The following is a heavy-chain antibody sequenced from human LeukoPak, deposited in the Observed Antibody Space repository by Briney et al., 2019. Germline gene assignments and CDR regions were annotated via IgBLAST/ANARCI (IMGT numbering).Heavy chain of an antibody. CDR3: ARENGYGSGSYYYYYYGMDV. J-gene: IGHJ6*04. CDR2: IYYSGST. CDR1: GGSISSSY. D-gene: IGHD3-10*01. V-gene: IGHV4-59*01. Sequence: SETLSLTCTVSGGSISSSYWSWIRQPPGKGLEWSGYIYYSGSTNYNPSLKSRVTISVDTSKNQFSLKLSSVTAADTAVYYCARENGYGSGSYYYYYYGMDVWGKGTTVTVSS.